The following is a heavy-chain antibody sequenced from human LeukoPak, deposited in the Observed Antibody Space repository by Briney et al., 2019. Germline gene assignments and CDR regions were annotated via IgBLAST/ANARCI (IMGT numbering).Heavy chain of an antibody. Sequence: PGRSLRLSCAASGFTFSSYAMSWVRQAPGKGLEWVSVISGSDGSTYYADSVKGRFTISRDNSKNTLYLQMNSLRAEDTAVYYCAKGGSEGQRSRTGLWFGEVARGPYYYYGMDVWGQGTTVTVSS. CDR2: ISGSDGST. CDR1: GFTFSSYA. D-gene: IGHD3-10*01. V-gene: IGHV3-23*01. CDR3: AKGGSEGQRSRTGLWFGEVARGPYYYYGMDV. J-gene: IGHJ6*02.